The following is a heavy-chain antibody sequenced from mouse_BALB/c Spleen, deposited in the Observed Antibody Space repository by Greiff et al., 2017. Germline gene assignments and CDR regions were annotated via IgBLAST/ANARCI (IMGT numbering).Heavy chain of an antibody. J-gene: IGHJ4*01. Sequence: EVKLVESGGGLVQPGGSLRLSCATSGFTFSDFYMEWVRQPPGKSLEWIAASRTEANDNTSEYSASVKGRFIVSRDSSQSILYLQMNALRAEDTAIYYCAGVQLPGNAMDYWGQGTSVTVSS. D-gene: IGHD2-1*01. CDR3: AGVQLPGNAMDY. CDR1: GFTFSDFY. V-gene: IGHV7-1*02. CDR2: SRTEANDNTS.